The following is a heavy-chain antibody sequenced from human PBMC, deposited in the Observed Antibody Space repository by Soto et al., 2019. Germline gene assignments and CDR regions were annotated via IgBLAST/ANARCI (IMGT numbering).Heavy chain of an antibody. CDR3: ARLDFWSGQHKTGMDV. D-gene: IGHD3-3*01. CDR2: IYYSGST. CDR1: GGSISSSSYY. J-gene: IGHJ6*02. Sequence: PSETLSLTCTVSGGSISSSSYYWGWIRQPPGKGLEWIGSIYYSGSTYYNPSLKSRVTISVDTSKNQFSLKLSSVTAADTAVYYCARLDFWSGQHKTGMDVWGQGTTVTVSS. V-gene: IGHV4-39*01.